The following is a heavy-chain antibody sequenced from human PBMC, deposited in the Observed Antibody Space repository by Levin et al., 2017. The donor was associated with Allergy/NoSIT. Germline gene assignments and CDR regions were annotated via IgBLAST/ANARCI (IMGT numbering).Heavy chain of an antibody. D-gene: IGHD6-13*01. Sequence: GESLKISCAASGFTFSDFFMSWVRQAPGKGLQWVAYISPGSTYIKYADSVQGRFTISGDNARNSVYLQMNSLRADDTALYYCARFIAAATNYYYGMDVWGQGATVTVSS. V-gene: IGHV3-11*03. CDR2: ISPGSTYI. J-gene: IGHJ6*02. CDR1: GFTFSDFF. CDR3: ARFIAAATNYYYGMDV.